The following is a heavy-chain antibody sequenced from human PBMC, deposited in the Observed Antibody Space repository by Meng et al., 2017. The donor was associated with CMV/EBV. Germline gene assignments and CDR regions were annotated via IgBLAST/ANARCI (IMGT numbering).Heavy chain of an antibody. CDR2: FDPEDGET. V-gene: IGHV1-24*01. CDR3: ATGRPAAIRGGPFDY. CDR1: GYTLTELS. Sequence: GQLGQSGAEGKKPGAPVKVACKVSGYTLTELSMHWVRQAPGKGLEWMGGFDPEDGETIYAQKFQGRVTMTEDTSTDTAYMELSSLRSEDTAVYYCATGRPAAIRGGPFDYWGQGTLVTVSS. J-gene: IGHJ4*02. D-gene: IGHD2-2*01.